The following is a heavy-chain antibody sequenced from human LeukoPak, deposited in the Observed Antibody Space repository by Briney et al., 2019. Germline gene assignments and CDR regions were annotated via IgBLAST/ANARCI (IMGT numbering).Heavy chain of an antibody. Sequence: GGSLRLSCAASGFTFSSYWMSWVRQAPGKGLEWVANIKQDGSEKYYVDSVKGRFTISRDNAKNSLYLQMNSLRAEDTAVYYCARELRCFDGDYFDYWGQGTLVTVSS. CDR2: IKQDGSEK. J-gene: IGHJ4*02. D-gene: IGHD3-9*01. CDR3: ARELRCFDGDYFDY. CDR1: GFTFSSYW. V-gene: IGHV3-7*01.